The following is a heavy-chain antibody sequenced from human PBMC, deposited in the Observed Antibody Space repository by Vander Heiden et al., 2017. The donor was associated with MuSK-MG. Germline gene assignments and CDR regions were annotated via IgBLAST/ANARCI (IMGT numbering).Heavy chain of an antibody. V-gene: IGHV4-59*01. CDR1: GGSISRYH. J-gene: IGHJ4*02. D-gene: IGHD2-15*01. CDR2: FYYSGST. CDR3: ARQRYGGNDFDY. Sequence: QVQMQASGPGLVTPSETLSPICTASGGSISRYHWRSIRPPPGKGLEWIGYFYYSGSTNYNPSLKSRVTISVDTSKNQFSLKLSSVTAADTAVYYCARQRYGGNDFDYWGQGTLVTVSS.